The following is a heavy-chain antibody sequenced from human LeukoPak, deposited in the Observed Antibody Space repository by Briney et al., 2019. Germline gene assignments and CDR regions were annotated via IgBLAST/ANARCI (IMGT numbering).Heavy chain of an antibody. CDR3: ARGALLRVTALNWFDP. CDR1: GYTFTGYY. Sequence: EASVKVSCKASGYTFTGYYMHWVRQAPGQGLEWMGWINPNSGGTNYAQKFQGRVTMTRDMSTSTVYMELSSLRSEDTAVYYCARGALLRVTALNWFDPWGQGTLVTVSS. D-gene: IGHD1-14*01. V-gene: IGHV1-2*02. J-gene: IGHJ5*02. CDR2: INPNSGGT.